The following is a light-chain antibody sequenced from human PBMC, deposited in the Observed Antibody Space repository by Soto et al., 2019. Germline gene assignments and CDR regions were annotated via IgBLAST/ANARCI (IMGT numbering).Light chain of an antibody. CDR1: QSISNF. CDR2: GAS. V-gene: IGKV1-39*01. J-gene: IGKJ2*01. Sequence: IQMTQDPSSLSASVGDRVTMTCRASQSISNFVNWYQQKPGKAPKVLIYGASTLLSGVPTRFRGSGSGTEFTLTISSLQPEDFATYYCQQSYSNPLYTVGQGTKV. CDR3: QQSYSNPLYT.